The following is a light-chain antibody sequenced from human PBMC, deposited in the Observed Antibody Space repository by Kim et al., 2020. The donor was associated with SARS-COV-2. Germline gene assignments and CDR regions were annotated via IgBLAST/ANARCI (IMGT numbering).Light chain of an antibody. CDR1: SGSIASNY. Sequence: NFMLTQPHSVSESPGKTVTISCTRSSGSIASNYVQWYQQRPGSAPTTVIYEDNQRPSGVPDRFSGSIDSSSNSASLTISALKTEDEADYYCQSYDSSNWVFGGGTQLTVL. CDR3: QSYDSSNWV. CDR2: EDN. J-gene: IGLJ3*02. V-gene: IGLV6-57*04.